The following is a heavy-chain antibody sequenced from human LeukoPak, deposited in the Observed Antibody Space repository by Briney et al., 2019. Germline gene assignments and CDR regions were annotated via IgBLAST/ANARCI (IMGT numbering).Heavy chain of an antibody. J-gene: IGHJ6*02. D-gene: IGHD4-11*01. CDR2: INSDGSST. Sequence: EAGGSLRLSCAASGFTFSSYWMHWVRQAPGKGLVWVSRINSDGSSTSYADSVKGRFTISRDNAKNSLYLQMDSLRLEDTAVYYCARFETVMTYSVVDVWGQGTTVTVSS. V-gene: IGHV3-74*01. CDR1: GFTFSSYW. CDR3: ARFETVMTYSVVDV.